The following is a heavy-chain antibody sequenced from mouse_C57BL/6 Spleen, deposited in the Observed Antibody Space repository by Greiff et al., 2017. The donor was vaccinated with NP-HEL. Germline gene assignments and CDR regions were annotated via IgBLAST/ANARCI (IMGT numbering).Heavy chain of an antibody. Sequence: QVQLQQSGPELVKPGASVKISCKASGYSFTSYYIHWVKQRPGQGLEWIGWIYPGSGNTKYNEKFKGKATLTADTSSSTAYMQLSSLTSEDSAVYYCARTYYDYDWYFDVWGTGTTVTVSS. CDR1: GYSFTSYY. D-gene: IGHD2-4*01. J-gene: IGHJ1*03. CDR2: IYPGSGNT. V-gene: IGHV1-66*01. CDR3: ARTYYDYDWYFDV.